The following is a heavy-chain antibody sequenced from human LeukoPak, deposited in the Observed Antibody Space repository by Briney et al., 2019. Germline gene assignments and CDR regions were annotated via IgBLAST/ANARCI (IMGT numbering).Heavy chain of an antibody. CDR1: GFTFSNAW. CDR2: IGAGDGNT. Sequence: GGSLRLSCAASGFTFSNAWMTWVRQAPGKGLEWVSTIGAGDGNTHYADSVKGRFTISRDNSKNTLYLQMNSLRAEDTALYYCAKGNIAELPAAPYYWGQGTLVTVSS. CDR3: AKGNIAELPAAPYY. D-gene: IGHD2-2*01. J-gene: IGHJ4*02. V-gene: IGHV3-23*01.